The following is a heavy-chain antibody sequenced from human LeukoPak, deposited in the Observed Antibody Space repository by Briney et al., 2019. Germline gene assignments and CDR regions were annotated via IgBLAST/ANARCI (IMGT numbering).Heavy chain of an antibody. J-gene: IGHJ4*02. D-gene: IGHD6-13*01. Sequence: GGSLRLSCAASGFTFSSYWMSWVRQAPGEGLEWVAKINQDGTEKAYVDSVRGRFTISRDNAKNSLFLQMNSLRAEDTAVYYCARGPLIAAAGTWRGQGTLVTVSS. V-gene: IGHV3-7*03. CDR2: INQDGTEK. CDR3: ARGPLIAAAGTW. CDR1: GFTFSSYW.